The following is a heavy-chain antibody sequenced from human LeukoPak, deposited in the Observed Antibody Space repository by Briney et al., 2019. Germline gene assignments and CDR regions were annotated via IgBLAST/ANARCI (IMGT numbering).Heavy chain of an antibody. CDR3: ARLYDGSAYHADHFDY. J-gene: IGHJ4*02. D-gene: IGHD3-22*01. V-gene: IGHV3-21*01. Sequence: GGSLRLSCAGSGFTFNTYNMNWVRQAPGKGLEWVSSISSSSSYIYYADSVKGRFTSSRDNAKNSLYLQMNSLRAEDTAVYYCARLYDGSAYHADHFDYWGQGTLVIVSS. CDR2: ISSSSSYI. CDR1: GFTFNTYN.